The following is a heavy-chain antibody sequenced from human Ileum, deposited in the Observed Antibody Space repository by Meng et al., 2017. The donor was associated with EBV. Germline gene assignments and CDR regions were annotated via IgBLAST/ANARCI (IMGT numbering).Heavy chain of an antibody. CDR3: AHRLSGSTWDGGYFDY. Sequence: IPEEDCGHTVANPTEPRTAIFTPSAFSLTTSGGGVCWMLQPPWKAPECLAIIYWDNDRRYNPSLKTRLAIPKDTSKNQVVLTMTNMGTVDTAIYYCAHRLSGSTWDGGYFDYWGQGILVTVSS. J-gene: IGHJ4*02. CDR1: AFSLTTSGGG. CDR2: IYWDNDR. V-gene: IGHV2-5*02. D-gene: IGHD6-13*01.